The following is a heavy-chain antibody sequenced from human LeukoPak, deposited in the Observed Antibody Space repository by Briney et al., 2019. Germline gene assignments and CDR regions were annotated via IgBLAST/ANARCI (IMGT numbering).Heavy chain of an antibody. CDR3: AKDGVMGTTYTTRLDY. V-gene: IGHV3-23*01. J-gene: IGHJ4*02. Sequence: PGGSLRLSCAASGFTFSSYAMSWVRQAPGKGLEWVSAISGSGGSTYYADSVKGRFTISRDNSKNTLYLQMNSLRAEDTAVYYCAKDGVMGTTYTTRLDYWGQGTLVTVSS. D-gene: IGHD1-1*01. CDR2: ISGSGGST. CDR1: GFTFSSYA.